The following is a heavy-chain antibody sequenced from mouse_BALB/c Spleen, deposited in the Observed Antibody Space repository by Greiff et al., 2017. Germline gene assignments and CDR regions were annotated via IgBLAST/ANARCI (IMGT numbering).Heavy chain of an antibody. Sequence: DVQLQESGPGLVKPSQSLSLTCTVTGYSITSDYAWNWIRQFPGNKLEWMGYISYSGSTSYNPSLKSRISITRDTSKNQFFLQLNSVTTEDTATYYCAILYYRSTYFDVWGAGTTVTVSS. D-gene: IGHD2-14*01. V-gene: IGHV3-2*02. J-gene: IGHJ1*01. CDR3: AILYYRSTYFDV. CDR1: GYSITSDYA. CDR2: ISYSGST.